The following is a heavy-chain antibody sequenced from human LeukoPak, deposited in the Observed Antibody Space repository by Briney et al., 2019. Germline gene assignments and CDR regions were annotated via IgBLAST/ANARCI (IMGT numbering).Heavy chain of an antibody. Sequence: SETLSLTCTVSGGSIGSYYWSWIRQPPGKGLEWIGYIYYSGSTNYNPSLKSRVTISVDTSKNQFSLKLSSVTAADTAVYYCARQACSGGSCFPFDYWGQGTLVTVSS. CDR2: IYYSGST. V-gene: IGHV4-59*08. CDR1: GGSIGSYY. D-gene: IGHD2-15*01. CDR3: ARQACSGGSCFPFDY. J-gene: IGHJ4*02.